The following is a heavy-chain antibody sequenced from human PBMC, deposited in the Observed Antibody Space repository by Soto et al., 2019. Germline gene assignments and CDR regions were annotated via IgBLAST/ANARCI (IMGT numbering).Heavy chain of an antibody. CDR1: GFTFSSYA. V-gene: IGHV3-23*01. D-gene: IGHD6-19*01. CDR2: ISSSGGTT. J-gene: IGHJ4*02. Sequence: GGSLRLSCAASGFTFSSYAMSWVRQAPGKGLEWVSDISSSGGTTYYADSVKGRFTISRDNAKNTLYLQMNSLRAEDTAVYYCARDREIAVAGYWGQGTLVTVSS. CDR3: ARDREIAVAGY.